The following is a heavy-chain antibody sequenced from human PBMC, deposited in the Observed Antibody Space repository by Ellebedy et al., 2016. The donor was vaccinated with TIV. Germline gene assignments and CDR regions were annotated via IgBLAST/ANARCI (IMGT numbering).Heavy chain of an antibody. CDR2: IYPKSGNT. Sequence: ASVKVSXKASGYTFTANYIHWVRQAPGQGLEWMGWIYPKSGNTKYAQKFQGRVTITADKSTSTAYMELSSLRSEDTAVYYCARVNQWQGFDAWGQGTLVTVSS. V-gene: IGHV1-2*02. J-gene: IGHJ5*02. D-gene: IGHD6-19*01. CDR3: ARVNQWQGFDA. CDR1: GYTFTANY.